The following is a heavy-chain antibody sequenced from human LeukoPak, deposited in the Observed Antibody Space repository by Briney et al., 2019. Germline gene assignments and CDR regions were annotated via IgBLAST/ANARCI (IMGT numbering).Heavy chain of an antibody. CDR1: GFTVSSNY. CDR3: VRDGVSFDY. J-gene: IGHJ4*02. V-gene: IGHV3-7*01. D-gene: IGHD3-16*01. Sequence: GGSLRLSCAASGFTVSSNYMAWVRQAPGRWPEWVANIKEDGREQFYADSVKGRFTISRDNAKSSVYMQMNSLRVEDTAIYYCVRDGVSFDYWGLGTLVTVSS. CDR2: IKEDGREQ.